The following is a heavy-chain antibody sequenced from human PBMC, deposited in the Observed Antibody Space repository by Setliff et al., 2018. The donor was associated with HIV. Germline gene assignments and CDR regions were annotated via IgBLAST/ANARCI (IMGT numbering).Heavy chain of an antibody. CDR2: ISAYSGDT. CDR3: ARPGGSYGDYGWYLRF. Sequence: GASVKVSCKASGYPFSGYGISWVRQAPGQGLEWMGWISAYSGDTNYAQKFQGRLTMTTDASTSTAYMELRSLRSDDTAMYYCARPGGSYGDYGWYLRFWGQGTRGTVSS. V-gene: IGHV1-18*01. CDR1: GYPFSGYG. D-gene: IGHD4-17*01. J-gene: IGHJ4*02.